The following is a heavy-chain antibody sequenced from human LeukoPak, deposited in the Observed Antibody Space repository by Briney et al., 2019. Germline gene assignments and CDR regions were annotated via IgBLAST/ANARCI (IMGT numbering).Heavy chain of an antibody. D-gene: IGHD6-13*01. CDR1: GFTFSSYG. CDR3: AKDRKDSSSWYSNYYYGMDV. CDR2: ISYDGSNK. V-gene: IGHV3-30*18. Sequence: PGRSLRLSCAASGFTFSSYGMHWVRQAPGKGLEWVAVISYDGSNKYYADSVKGRFTISRDNSKNTLYPQMNSLRAEDTAVYYCAKDRKDSSSWYSNYYYGMDVWGQGTTVTVSS. J-gene: IGHJ6*02.